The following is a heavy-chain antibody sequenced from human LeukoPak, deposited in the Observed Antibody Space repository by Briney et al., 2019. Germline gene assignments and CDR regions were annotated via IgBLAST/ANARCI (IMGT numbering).Heavy chain of an antibody. J-gene: IGHJ5*02. CDR3: ARTGSKITIYNWFDP. CDR1: GGSFCGVY. D-gene: IGHD3-9*01. Sequence: PSETLSLTCAVSGGSFCGVYCSWICHRPGKGVGWIGEINHSGSTNYNPSPKSRVNISVDTSKNQSSLKLSSVTAADTAVYSCARTGSKITIYNWFDPWGQGTLVTVSS. CDR2: INHSGST. V-gene: IGHV4-34*01.